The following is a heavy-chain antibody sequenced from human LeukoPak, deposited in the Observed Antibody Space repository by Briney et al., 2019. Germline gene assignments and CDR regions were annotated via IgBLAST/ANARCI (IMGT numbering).Heavy chain of an antibody. CDR1: GFTFSSYG. J-gene: IGHJ6*03. CDR2: ISGSGGST. Sequence: GGSLRLSCAASGFTFSSYGMSWVRQAPGKGLEWVSAISGSGGSTYYADSVKGRFTISRDNSKNTLYLQMNSLRAEDTAVYYCAKIRDYYYYYMDVWGKGTTVIISS. D-gene: IGHD3-3*02. V-gene: IGHV3-23*01. CDR3: AKIRDYYYYYMDV.